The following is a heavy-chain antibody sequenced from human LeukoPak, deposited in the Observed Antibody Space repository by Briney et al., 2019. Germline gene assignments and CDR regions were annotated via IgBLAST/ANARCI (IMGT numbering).Heavy chain of an antibody. CDR2: IYYSGST. D-gene: IGHD2-15*01. V-gene: IGHV4-39*01. CDR3: ARRITGYCSGGSCYAFDY. J-gene: IGHJ4*02. CDR1: GGSISSSSYY. Sequence: PSETLSLTCTVSGGSISSSSYYWGWIRQPPGKGLEWIGSIYYSGSTYYNPSLKSRVTISVDTSKNQFSLKLSSVTAADTAVYYCARRITGYCSGGSCYAFDYWGQGTLVTVSS.